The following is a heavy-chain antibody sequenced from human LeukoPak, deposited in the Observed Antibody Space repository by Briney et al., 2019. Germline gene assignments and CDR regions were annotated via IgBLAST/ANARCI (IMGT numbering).Heavy chain of an antibody. CDR2: ISSNGGNT. Sequence: PGGSLRLSCAASGFTFSSYAMHWVRQAPGKGLEYVSAISSNGGNTYYANSVKGRLTISRDNSKDTLYLQMSSLRAEDMAVYFCARNAIARGNHFDYWGQGTLVAVSS. V-gene: IGHV3-64*01. CDR1: GFTFSSYA. D-gene: IGHD2-8*01. J-gene: IGHJ4*02. CDR3: ARNAIARGNHFDY.